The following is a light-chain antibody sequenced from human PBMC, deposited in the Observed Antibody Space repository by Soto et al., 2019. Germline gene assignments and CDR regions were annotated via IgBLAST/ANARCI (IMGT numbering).Light chain of an antibody. J-gene: IGKJ5*01. CDR3: QQRSNWPPIT. CDR2: GAS. Sequence: EIVMTQSPATLSVSPGERATLSCRASQSVSSNLAWYQQKPGQTPRLLIYGASSRATGTPDRFSGSGSGTDFTLTINRLEPEDFAVYYCQQRSNWPPITFGQGTRLETK. CDR1: QSVSSN. V-gene: IGKV3D-20*02.